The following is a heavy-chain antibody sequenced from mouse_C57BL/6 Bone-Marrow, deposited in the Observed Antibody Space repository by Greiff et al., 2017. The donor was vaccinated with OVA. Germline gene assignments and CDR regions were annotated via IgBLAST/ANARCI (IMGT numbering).Heavy chain of an antibody. CDR2: IRLKSDNYAT. V-gene: IGHV6-3*01. J-gene: IGHJ2*01. CDR1: GFTFSNYW. CDR3: TGRDTTVVAHFDY. D-gene: IGHD1-1*01. Sequence: EVKLVESGGGLVQPGGSMKLSCVASGFTFSNYWMNWVRQSPEKGLEWVAQIRLKSDNYATHYAESVKGRFTISRDDSKSSVYLQMNNLRAEDTGIYYCTGRDTTVVAHFDYWGQGTTLTVSS.